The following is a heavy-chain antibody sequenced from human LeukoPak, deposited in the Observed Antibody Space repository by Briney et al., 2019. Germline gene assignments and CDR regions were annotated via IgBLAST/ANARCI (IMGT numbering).Heavy chain of an antibody. CDR1: GDSMRSYY. Sequence: SETLSLTCTVSGDSMRSYYWSWIRQSPGKGLEWIGHIFYSGSNTYNPSLKSRVTISVDTSKNRFSLRLRSVTAADTAVYYCARDSSEWVAQHFDPWGQGILVTVSS. CDR2: IFYSGSN. J-gene: IGHJ5*02. V-gene: IGHV4-59*01. D-gene: IGHD6-19*01. CDR3: ARDSSEWVAQHFDP.